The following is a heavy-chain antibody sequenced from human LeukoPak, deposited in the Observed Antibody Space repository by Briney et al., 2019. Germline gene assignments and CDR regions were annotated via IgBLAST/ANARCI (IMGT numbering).Heavy chain of an antibody. D-gene: IGHD2-15*01. Sequence: GGSLRLSCTASGFTVGDYAMSWVRQAPGKWLEWVGVIRSEAYGVTTQYAASVKGRFTISRDDSKSIAYLQMNSLKTEDTAVYHCARPGEGYCSGGSCYFFDYWGQGTLVTVSS. J-gene: IGHJ4*02. CDR2: IRSEAYGVTT. CDR1: GFTVGDYA. CDR3: ARPGEGYCSGGSCYFFDY. V-gene: IGHV3-49*04.